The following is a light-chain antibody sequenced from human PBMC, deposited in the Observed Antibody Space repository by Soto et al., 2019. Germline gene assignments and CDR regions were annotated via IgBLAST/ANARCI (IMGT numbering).Light chain of an antibody. CDR2: EVN. Sequence: QSALTQPPSASGSPGQSVAICCTGTNSDVGGYNYVSWYQQHPGKAPKLMIYEVNKRPSGVPDRFSGSKSGNTASLTVSGLQADDDADYYCTSYAGSNTFVVYGGGTKVTLL. CDR1: NSDVGGYNY. V-gene: IGLV2-8*01. CDR3: TSYAGSNTFVV. J-gene: IGLJ2*01.